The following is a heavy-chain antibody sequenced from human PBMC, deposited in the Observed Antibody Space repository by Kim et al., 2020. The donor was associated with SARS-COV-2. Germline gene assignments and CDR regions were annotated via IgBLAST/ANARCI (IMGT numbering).Heavy chain of an antibody. CDR2: INHSGTT. Sequence: SETLSLTCAVFGESFSNYYWTWVRRPPGKGLEWIGEINHSGTTNYNPSLKSRVTISSDPSTNQFSLKETALTAADTAVYYCARGRVGIVPSPILGLGPFWNPYNRDVWDRGATVTVSS. D-gene: IGHD3-3*01. J-gene: IGHJ6*03. V-gene: IGHV4-34*01. CDR3: ARGRVGIVPSPILGLGPFWNPYNRDV. CDR1: GESFSNYY.